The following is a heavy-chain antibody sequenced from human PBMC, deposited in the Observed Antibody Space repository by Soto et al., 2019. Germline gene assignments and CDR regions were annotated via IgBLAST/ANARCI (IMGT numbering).Heavy chain of an antibody. J-gene: IGHJ6*02. D-gene: IGHD6-6*01. CDR2: INPSGGST. CDR3: ARDGGTYSSSSDLYYYYYGMDV. Sequence: ASVKVSCKXSGYTFTSYYTHWVRQAPGQGLEWMGIINPSGGSTSYAQKFQGRVTMTRDTSTSTVYMELSSLRSEDTAVYYCARDGGTYSSSSDLYYYYYGMDVWGQGTTVTVSS. V-gene: IGHV1-46*01. CDR1: GYTFTSYY.